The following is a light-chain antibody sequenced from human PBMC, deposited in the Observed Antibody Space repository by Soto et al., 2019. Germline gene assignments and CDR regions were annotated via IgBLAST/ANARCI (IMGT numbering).Light chain of an antibody. V-gene: IGLV2-14*01. CDR3: RSNSRKRTF. J-gene: IGLJ1*01. CDR2: DVS. Sequence: QSALTQPASVSGSPGQSITISCTGTSSDVGGYNYVSWYQQHPGKAPKLMIYDVSNRPSGVSNRFSGSKSGNTASLTISGLQAEDEADYYWRSNSRKRTFFGNGTKVTGL. CDR1: SSDVGGYNY.